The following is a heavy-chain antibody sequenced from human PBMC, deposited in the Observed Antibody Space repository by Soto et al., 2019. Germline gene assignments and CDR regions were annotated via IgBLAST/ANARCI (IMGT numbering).Heavy chain of an antibody. CDR3: ARGTAVAGLDY. D-gene: IGHD6-19*01. V-gene: IGHV1-69*02. Sequence: QVQLVQSGAEVKKPGSSVKVSCKASGGTFSSYTISWVRQAPGQGLEWMGRIIPILGIANYAQKFQGRVTITADKSTSTAYMGLSSLRSEDTAVYYCARGTAVAGLDYWGQGTLVTVSS. J-gene: IGHJ4*02. CDR1: GGTFSSYT. CDR2: IIPILGIA.